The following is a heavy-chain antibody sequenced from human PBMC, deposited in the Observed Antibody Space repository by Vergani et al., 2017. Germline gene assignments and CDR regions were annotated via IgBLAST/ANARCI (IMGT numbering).Heavy chain of an antibody. CDR3: ARPPYSGSYWYWFDP. CDR2: IIPIFGTA. J-gene: IGHJ5*02. Sequence: QVQLVQSGAEVKKPGSSVKVSCKASGGPFSSYAISWVRQAPGQGLEWMGGIIPIFGTANYAQKFQGRVTITADESTSTAYMELSSLRSEDTAVYYCARPPYSGSYWYWFDPWGQGTLVTVSS. V-gene: IGHV1-69*01. CDR1: GGPFSSYA. D-gene: IGHD1-26*01.